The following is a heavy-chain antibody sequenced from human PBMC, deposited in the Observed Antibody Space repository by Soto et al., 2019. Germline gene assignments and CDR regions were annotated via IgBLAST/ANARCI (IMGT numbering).Heavy chain of an antibody. D-gene: IGHD6-25*01. Sequence: GGSLRLSCAASGFTFSNYWMNWVRQAPGKGPVWVSRIGSDGSNTIYADSVKGRFTISRDNAKNTLYLQMNSLRTEDTAVYYCTRGQGQAGTFDIWGQGAMVTVSS. CDR1: GFTFSNYW. J-gene: IGHJ3*02. CDR2: IGSDGSNT. V-gene: IGHV3-74*01. CDR3: TRGQGQAGTFDI.